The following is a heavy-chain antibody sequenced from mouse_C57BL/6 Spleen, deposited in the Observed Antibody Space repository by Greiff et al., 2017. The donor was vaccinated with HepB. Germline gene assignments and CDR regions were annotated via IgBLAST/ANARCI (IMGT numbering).Heavy chain of an antibody. D-gene: IGHD3-2*02. CDR3: ARDSSGSAWFAY. CDR1: GYAFSSYW. Sequence: VKLVESGAELVKPGASVKISCKASGYAFSSYWMNWVKQRPGKGLEWIGQIYPGDGDTNYNGKFKGKATLTADKSSSTAYMQLSSLTSEDSAVYFCARDSSGSAWFAYWGQGTLVTVSA. V-gene: IGHV1-80*01. J-gene: IGHJ3*01. CDR2: IYPGDGDT.